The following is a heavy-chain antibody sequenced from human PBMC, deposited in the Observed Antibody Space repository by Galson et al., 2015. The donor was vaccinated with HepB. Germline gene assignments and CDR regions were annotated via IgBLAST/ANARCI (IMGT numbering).Heavy chain of an antibody. D-gene: IGHD3-3*01. CDR2: IRSKAYGGTT. J-gene: IGHJ4*02. CDR3: TRDPGYSLYFWSGFSGGGYFDY. Sequence: SLRLSCAASGFTFGDYAMSWFRQAPGKGLEWVGFIRSKAYGGTTEYAASVKGRFTISRDDSKSIAYLQMNSLKTEDTAVYYCTRDPGYSLYFWSGFSGGGYFDYWGQGTLVTVSS. CDR1: GFTFGDYA. V-gene: IGHV3-49*03.